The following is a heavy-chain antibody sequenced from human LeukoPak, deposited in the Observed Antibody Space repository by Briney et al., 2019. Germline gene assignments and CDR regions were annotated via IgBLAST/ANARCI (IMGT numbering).Heavy chain of an antibody. V-gene: IGHV3-21*01. D-gene: IGHD3-16*01. Sequence: GGTLRLSCAASGFIFKTYTMTWVRQAPGKGLEWVSSITGDCKYITYADSVKGRFTISRDNAKNSLYLQVASLRGDDTATYYCAREGNDYYYDQWGQGTLVTVSP. CDR3: AREGNDYYYDQ. CDR1: GFIFKTYT. CDR2: ITGDCKYI. J-gene: IGHJ4*02.